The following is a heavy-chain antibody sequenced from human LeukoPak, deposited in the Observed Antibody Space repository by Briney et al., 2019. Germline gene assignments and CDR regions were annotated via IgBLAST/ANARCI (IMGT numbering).Heavy chain of an antibody. CDR2: IYYSGST. J-gene: IGHJ6*03. CDR3: ARTTTVRGTYYMDV. D-gene: IGHD3-10*01. V-gene: IGHV4-59*01. Sequence: PSETLSLTCTVSGGSISSYYWSWIRQPPGKGLEWIGYIYYSGSTNYNPSLKSRVTISVDTSKNQFSLKLSSVTAADTAVYYCARTTTVRGTYYMDVWGKGTTVTVSS. CDR1: GGSISSYY.